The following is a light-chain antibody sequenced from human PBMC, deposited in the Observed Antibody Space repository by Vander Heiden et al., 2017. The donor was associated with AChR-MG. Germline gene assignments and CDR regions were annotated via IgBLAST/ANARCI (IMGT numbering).Light chain of an antibody. J-gene: IGKJ4*01. Sequence: DIQMTQSPSSLSASVGDRVTITCQASQDINNYLNWYQQKPGKPPKLLIYDASNLEAGAPSRFRGSASGTEFTIIITSLQPEDFATYYCQQYDSLPHTFGGGTKVEIK. CDR2: DAS. CDR3: QQYDSLPHT. CDR1: QDINNY. V-gene: IGKV1-33*01.